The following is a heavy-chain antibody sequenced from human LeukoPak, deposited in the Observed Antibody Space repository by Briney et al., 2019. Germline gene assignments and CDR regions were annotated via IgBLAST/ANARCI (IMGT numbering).Heavy chain of an antibody. CDR1: GYTFTSYG. V-gene: IGHV1-18*01. J-gene: IGHJ4*02. CDR2: ISAYNGNT. Sequence: ASVKVSCKAPGYTFTSYGISWVRQAPGQGLEWMGWISAYNGNTNYAQKLRGRVTMTTDTSTSTAYMELRSLRSDDTAVYYCARLLHRIVATYGFDYWGQGTLVTVSS. CDR3: ARLLHRIVATYGFDY. D-gene: IGHD5-12*01.